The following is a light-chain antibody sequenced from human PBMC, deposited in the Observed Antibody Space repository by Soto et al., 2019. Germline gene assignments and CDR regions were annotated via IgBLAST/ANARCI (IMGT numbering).Light chain of an antibody. Sequence: QSALTQPASVSGSPGQSITISCTGASTDVDGSDYVSWYQQHPGQAPKLMIYDVNNRPSGVSYRFSGSKSGDTASLTISGLQAEDDADYYCSSYTSSAPFSVFRTGTKLTVL. V-gene: IGLV2-14*03. J-gene: IGLJ1*01. CDR3: SSYTSSAPFSV. CDR1: STDVDGSDY. CDR2: DVN.